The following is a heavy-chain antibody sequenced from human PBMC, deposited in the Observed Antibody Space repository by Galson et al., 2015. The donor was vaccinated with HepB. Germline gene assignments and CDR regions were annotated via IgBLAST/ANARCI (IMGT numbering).Heavy chain of an antibody. V-gene: IGHV3-66*02. J-gene: IGHJ4*02. CDR2: IYSGGST. CDR1: GFTVSSNY. D-gene: IGHD5-18*01. Sequence: SLRLSCAASGFTVSSNYMSWVRQAPGKGLEWVSVIYSGGSTYYADSVKGRFTISRDNSKNTLYLQMNSLRAEDTAVYYCARDSDTAMVPFDYWGQGTLVTVSS. CDR3: ARDSDTAMVPFDY.